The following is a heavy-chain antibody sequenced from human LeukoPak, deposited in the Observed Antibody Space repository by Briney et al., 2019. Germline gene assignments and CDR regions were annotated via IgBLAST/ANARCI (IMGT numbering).Heavy chain of an antibody. Sequence: SQTLSLTCAVSGGSISSGGYSWSWIRQPPGKGLEWIGYIYHSGSTYYNPSLKSRVTISVDRSKNQFSLKLSSVTAADTAVYYCARVASSFDYSNYFWFDPWGQGTLVTVSS. CDR3: ARVASSFDYSNYFWFDP. V-gene: IGHV4-30-2*01. D-gene: IGHD4-11*01. J-gene: IGHJ5*02. CDR1: GGSISSGGYS. CDR2: IYHSGST.